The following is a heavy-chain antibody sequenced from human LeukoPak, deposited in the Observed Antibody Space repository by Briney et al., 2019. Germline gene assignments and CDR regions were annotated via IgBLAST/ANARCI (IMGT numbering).Heavy chain of an antibody. Sequence: SETLSLTCAVSGYSISSGYYWGWIRQPPGKGLEWIGSIYHSGSTYYNPSLKSRVAISVDTSKSQFSLKLSSVTAADTAVYYCARARRYCSSTSCYAIDYWGQGTLVTVSS. CDR3: ARARRYCSSTSCYAIDY. CDR1: GYSISSGYY. D-gene: IGHD2-2*01. V-gene: IGHV4-38-2*01. CDR2: IYHSGST. J-gene: IGHJ4*02.